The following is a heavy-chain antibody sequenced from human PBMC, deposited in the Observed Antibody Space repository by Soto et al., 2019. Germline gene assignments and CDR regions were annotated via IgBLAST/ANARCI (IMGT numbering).Heavy chain of an antibody. CDR3: AKMEGNFITGYSSSYIDY. Sequence: GGSLRLSCAASGFTFSSYAMSWVRQAPGKGLEWVSAISGSGGSTYYADSVKGRFTISRDNSKNTLYLQMNSLRAEDTAVYYCAKMEGNFITGYSSSYIDYWGQGTLVTVSS. J-gene: IGHJ4*02. CDR2: ISGSGGST. V-gene: IGHV3-23*01. D-gene: IGHD6-13*01. CDR1: GFTFSSYA.